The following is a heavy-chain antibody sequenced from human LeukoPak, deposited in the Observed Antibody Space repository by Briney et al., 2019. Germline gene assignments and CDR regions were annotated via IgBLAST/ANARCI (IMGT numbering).Heavy chain of an antibody. Sequence: PGGSLRLSCKASGFTFSRYEMNWVRQAPGKGLEWLSYISRNRNYIYYVRSVKGRFTISRDNAENSLYLQMNRLRAEATGVYYGAVRLFGEVFGLDYWGQGTLVTVSS. CDR3: AVRLFGEVFGLDY. D-gene: IGHD3-10*01. V-gene: IGHV3-48*03. CDR2: ISRNRNYI. CDR1: GFTFSRYE. J-gene: IGHJ4*02.